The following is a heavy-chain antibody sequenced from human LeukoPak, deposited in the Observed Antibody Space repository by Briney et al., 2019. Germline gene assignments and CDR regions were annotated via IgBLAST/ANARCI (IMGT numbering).Heavy chain of an antibody. Sequence: PSETLSLTCAVYGGSFSGYYWSWIRQPPGKGLEWIGEINHSGSTNYNPSLKSRVTISVDTSKNQFSLKLSSVTAADTAVYYCARGRGYSYVLDYWGQGTLSPSPQ. V-gene: IGHV4-34*01. CDR2: INHSGST. D-gene: IGHD5-18*01. CDR1: GGSFSGYY. J-gene: IGHJ4*02. CDR3: ARGRGYSYVLDY.